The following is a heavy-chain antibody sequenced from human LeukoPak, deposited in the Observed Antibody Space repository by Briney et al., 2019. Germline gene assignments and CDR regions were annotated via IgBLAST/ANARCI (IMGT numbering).Heavy chain of an antibody. J-gene: IGHJ4*02. V-gene: IGHV1-46*01. CDR1: GYSFTSNY. Sequence: RASVKVSCEVSGYSFTSNYIHWVRQAPGQGLEWMGMIYPRDGSTSYAQRFQDRVTVTRDTSTSTVHKELSGLRSEDTAVYYCARDQEGFDYWGQGTLVTVSS. CDR3: ARDQEGFDY. CDR2: IYPRDGST.